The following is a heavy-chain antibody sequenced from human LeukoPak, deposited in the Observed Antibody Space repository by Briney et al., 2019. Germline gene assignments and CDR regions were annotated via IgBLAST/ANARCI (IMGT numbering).Heavy chain of an antibody. CDR3: ARGRYYDILTGYLPDAFDT. J-gene: IGHJ3*02. V-gene: IGHV3-13*04. CDR1: GFTFNNYD. CDR2: IGTAGDT. Sequence: GGSLRLSCAASGFTFNNYDMHWVRQTTGKGLEWVSGIGTAGDTYYPGSVKGRFTISRENAKNSLYLQMNSLRAGDTAVYFCARGRYYDILTGYLPDAFDTWGQGTMVTVSS. D-gene: IGHD3-9*01.